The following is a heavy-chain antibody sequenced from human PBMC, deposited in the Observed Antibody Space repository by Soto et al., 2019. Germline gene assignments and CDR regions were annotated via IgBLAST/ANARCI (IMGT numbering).Heavy chain of an antibody. Sequence: GWSLRLSFAASGFTFSSYGMHWVRQAPGKGLEWVAVISYDGSNKYYADSVKGRFTISRDNSKNTLYLQMNSLRAEDTAVYYCAKDYSSGCVDYWGQGTLVTVSS. CDR3: AKDYSSGCVDY. D-gene: IGHD6-19*01. CDR2: ISYDGSNK. V-gene: IGHV3-30*18. CDR1: GFTFSSYG. J-gene: IGHJ4*02.